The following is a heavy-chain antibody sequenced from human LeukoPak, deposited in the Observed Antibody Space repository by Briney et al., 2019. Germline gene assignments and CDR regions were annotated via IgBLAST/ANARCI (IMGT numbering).Heavy chain of an antibody. CDR3: ARDPCSGGSCYSGVDY. V-gene: IGHV3-53*01. CDR1: GFTVSSNY. CDR2: IYSGGST. J-gene: IGHJ4*02. Sequence: GGSLRLSCAASGFTVSSNYMSWVRQAPGKGLEWVSVIYSGGSTYYADSVKGRFTISRDNSKNTLYLQMNSLRAEDTAVYYCARDPCSGGSCYSGVDYWGQGTLVTVSS. D-gene: IGHD2-15*01.